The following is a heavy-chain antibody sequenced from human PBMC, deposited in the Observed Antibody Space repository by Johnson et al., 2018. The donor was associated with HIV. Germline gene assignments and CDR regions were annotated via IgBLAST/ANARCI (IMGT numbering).Heavy chain of an antibody. CDR3: AKGGGSSWSDAFDI. J-gene: IGHJ3*02. CDR2: ISYDGSNK. V-gene: IGHV3-30-3*01. CDR1: GFTFSSYA. Sequence: QMLLVESGGGVVQPGRSLRLSCAASGFTFSSYAMHWVRQAPGKGLEWVAVISYDGSNKYYADSVKGRFTISRDNSKKPLYLQMNSLRAEDTAVYYCAKGGGSSWSDAFDIWGQGTMVTVSS. D-gene: IGHD6-13*01.